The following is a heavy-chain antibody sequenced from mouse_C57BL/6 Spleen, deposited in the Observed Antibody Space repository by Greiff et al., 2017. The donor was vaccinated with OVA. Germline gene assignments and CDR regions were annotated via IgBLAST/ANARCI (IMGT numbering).Heavy chain of an antibody. V-gene: IGHV5-17*01. Sequence: EVQLVESGGGLVKPGGSLKLSCAASGFTFSDYRMHWVRQAPEQGLEWVAYISSGSSTIYYADTVKGRFTISRDNAKNTLFLQMTSLGAEDTAMYYCARPYMDDWGKGTSVTVAS. CDR3: ARPYMDD. CDR2: ISSGSSTI. CDR1: GFTFSDYR. J-gene: IGHJ4*01.